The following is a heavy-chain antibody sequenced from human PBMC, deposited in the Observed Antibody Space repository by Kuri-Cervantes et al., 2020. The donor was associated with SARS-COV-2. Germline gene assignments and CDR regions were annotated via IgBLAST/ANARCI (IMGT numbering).Heavy chain of an antibody. J-gene: IGHJ5*02. CDR3: AIPMIVVVIVGGSGKPNWFDP. Sequence: GGSLRPSCAASGFTFSSYAMHWVRQAPGKGLEYVSAISSNGGSTYYANSVKGRFTISRDNSKNTLYLQMGSLRAEDMAVYYCAIPMIVVVIVGGSGKPNWFDPWGQGTLVTVSS. CDR1: GFTFSSYA. V-gene: IGHV3-64*01. CDR2: ISSNGGST. D-gene: IGHD3-22*01.